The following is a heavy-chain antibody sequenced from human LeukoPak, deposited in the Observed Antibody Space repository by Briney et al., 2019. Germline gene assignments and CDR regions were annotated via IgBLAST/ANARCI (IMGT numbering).Heavy chain of an antibody. V-gene: IGHV4-30-2*01. J-gene: IGHJ3*02. CDR1: GGSISSGGYS. CDR2: IYHSGST. CDR3: ARDFGDIVAAFDI. Sequence: SQTLSLTCAVSGGSISSGGYSWSWIRQPPGKGLEWIGYIYHSGSTYYNPSLKSRVTISVDTSKNQFSLKLSSVTAADTAVYYCARDFGDIVAAFDIWGQGTVVTVSA. D-gene: IGHD5-12*01.